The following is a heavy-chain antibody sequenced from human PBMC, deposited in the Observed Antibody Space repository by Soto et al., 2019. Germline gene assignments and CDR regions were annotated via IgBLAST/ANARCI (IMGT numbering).Heavy chain of an antibody. D-gene: IGHD2-21*02. CDR3: ARYRGGDCSLGKH. CDR2: IAWDDDK. J-gene: IGHJ4*02. CDR1: GFSLNTTGMC. V-gene: IGHV2-70*01. Sequence: SGPTLVNPTQTLTLTCTFSGFSLNTTGMCVSWIRQPPGKALEWLALIAWDDDKYYTTSLKTRLTISKDTSKNQVVLEMTNMDPVDTATYYCARYRGGDCSLGKHWGQGTLVTVSS.